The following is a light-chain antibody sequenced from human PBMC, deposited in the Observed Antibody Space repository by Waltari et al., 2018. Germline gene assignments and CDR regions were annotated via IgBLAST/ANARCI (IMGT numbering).Light chain of an antibody. CDR1: QSVLYSSNNKNY. CDR2: GAS. CDR3: HQYYTTPRT. J-gene: IGKJ1*01. Sequence: DVVMTQSPDSLAVSLGERATINCKSSQSVLYSSNNKNYVAWYQQKPGQPPKLLLYGASTRASGAPDRFSGSGSGTDFTLTISSLQAEDVAVYYCHQYYTTPRTFGQGTRVEIK. V-gene: IGKV4-1*01.